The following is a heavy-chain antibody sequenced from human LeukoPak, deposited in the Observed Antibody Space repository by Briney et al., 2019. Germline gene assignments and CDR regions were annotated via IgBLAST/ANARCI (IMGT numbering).Heavy chain of an antibody. J-gene: IGHJ4*02. CDR2: INPNSGGT. V-gene: IGHV1-2*02. D-gene: IGHD3-3*01. CDR3: ATTYYDFWSGYPIWVFDY. CDR1: GYTFTGYY. Sequence: ASVKVSCKASGYTFTGYYMHWVRQAPGQGLEWMGWINPNSGGTNYAQKFQGRVTMTRDTSISTAYMELSRLRSDDTAVYYCATTYYDFWSGYPIWVFDYWGQGTLVTVSS.